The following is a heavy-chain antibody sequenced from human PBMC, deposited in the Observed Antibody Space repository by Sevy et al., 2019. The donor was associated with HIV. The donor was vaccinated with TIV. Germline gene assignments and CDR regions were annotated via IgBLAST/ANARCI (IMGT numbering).Heavy chain of an antibody. CDR2: ISSSGSSI. CDR1: GFNFSSYD. CDR3: TRNGGAFDNGFDP. D-gene: IGHD2-8*01. J-gene: IGHJ5*02. Sequence: GGSLRLSCTASGFNFSSYDMNWVRQAPGKGLEWVSKISSSGSSIYYADSVKGRFTISRDNAKNSLNLQMNSLRAEDTAVYYCTRNGGAFDNGFDPWGQGTLVTVSS. V-gene: IGHV3-48*03.